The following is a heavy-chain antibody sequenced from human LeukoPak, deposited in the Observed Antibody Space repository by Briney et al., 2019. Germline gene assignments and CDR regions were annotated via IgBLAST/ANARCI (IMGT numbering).Heavy chain of an antibody. CDR3: AVSWGIAVAGTKGQRFDY. CDR1: GFTVSSNY. D-gene: IGHD6-19*01. J-gene: IGHJ4*02. CDR2: IYSGGST. V-gene: IGHV3-53*05. Sequence: GGSLRLSCAASGFTVSSNYMSWVRQAPGKGLEWVSVIYSGGSTYYADSVKGRFTVSRDNSKNRLYLQMNSLRSDDTAVYYCAVSWGIAVAGTKGQRFDYWGQGTLVTVSS.